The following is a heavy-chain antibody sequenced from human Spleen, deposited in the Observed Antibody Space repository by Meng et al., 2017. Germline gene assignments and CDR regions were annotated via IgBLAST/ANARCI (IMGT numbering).Heavy chain of an antibody. CDR1: GYSISSGYY. D-gene: IGHD6-13*01. J-gene: IGHJ4*02. CDR3: ARKDSSSWYVDY. V-gene: IGHV4-38-2*02. CDR2: IYHSGST. Sequence: SETLSLTFTVSGYSISSGYYWGWIRQPPGKGLEWIGSIYHSGSTYYNPSLKSRVTISVDTSKNQFSLKLSSVTAADTAVYYCARKDSSSWYVDYWGQGTLVTVSS.